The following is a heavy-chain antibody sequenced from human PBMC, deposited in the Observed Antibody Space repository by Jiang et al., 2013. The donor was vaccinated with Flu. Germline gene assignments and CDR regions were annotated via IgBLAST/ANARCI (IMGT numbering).Heavy chain of an antibody. D-gene: IGHD6-19*01. V-gene: IGHV4-59*01. Sequence: GSGLVKPSETLSLTCTVSGGSISSYYWSWIRQPPGKGLEWIGYIYYSGSTNYNPSLKSRVTISVDTSKNQFSLKLSSVTAADTAVYYCARDLREAVAGTGWFDPWGQGTLVTVSS. CDR3: ARDLREAVAGTGWFDP. CDR1: GGSISSYY. J-gene: IGHJ5*02. CDR2: IYYSGST.